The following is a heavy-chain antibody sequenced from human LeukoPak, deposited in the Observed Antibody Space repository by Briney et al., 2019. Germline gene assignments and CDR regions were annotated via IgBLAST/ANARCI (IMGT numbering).Heavy chain of an antibody. D-gene: IGHD3-10*01. CDR1: GGSISSYY. V-gene: IGHV4-59*01. CDR2: IYYSGST. Sequence: PSETLSLTCTVSGGSISSYYWSWIRQPPGKGLEWIGYIYYSGSTNYNPSLKSPVTISVDTSKNQFSLKLSSVTAADTAVYYCARGDYYGSGSQTNWFDPWGQGTLVTASS. J-gene: IGHJ5*02. CDR3: ARGDYYGSGSQTNWFDP.